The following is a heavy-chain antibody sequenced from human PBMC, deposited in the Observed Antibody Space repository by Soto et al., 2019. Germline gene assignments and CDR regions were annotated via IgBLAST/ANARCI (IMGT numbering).Heavy chain of an antibody. V-gene: IGHV1-2*04. CDR3: ARDKVGATTARYYYGMDV. D-gene: IGHD1-26*01. Sequence: QVQLVQSGAEVKKPGASVKVSCKASGYTFTGYYMHWVRQAPGQGLEWMGWINPNSGGTNYAQKLQGWVTMTRDTSISTDYMELSRLRSDDTAVYYCARDKVGATTARYYYGMDVWGQGTTVTVSS. CDR1: GYTFTGYY. J-gene: IGHJ6*02. CDR2: INPNSGGT.